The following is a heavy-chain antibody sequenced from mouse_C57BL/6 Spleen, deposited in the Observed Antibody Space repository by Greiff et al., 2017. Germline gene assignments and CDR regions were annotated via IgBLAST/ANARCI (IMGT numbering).Heavy chain of an antibody. CDR1: GYAFSSSW. CDR3: ARGDYYGSRGPYYFDY. Sequence: QVQLQQSGPELVKPGASVKISCKASGYAFSSSWMNWVKQRPGKGLEWIGRIYPGDGDTNYNGKFKGKATLTADKSSSTAYMQLSSLTSEDSAVYFCARGDYYGSRGPYYFDYWGQGTTLTVSS. J-gene: IGHJ2*01. CDR2: IYPGDGDT. D-gene: IGHD1-1*01. V-gene: IGHV1-82*01.